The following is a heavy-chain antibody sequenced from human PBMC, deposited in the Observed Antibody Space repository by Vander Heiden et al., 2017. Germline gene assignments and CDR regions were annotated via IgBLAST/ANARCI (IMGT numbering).Heavy chain of an antibody. D-gene: IGHD3-22*01. J-gene: IGHJ4*02. CDR3: ARARGITMIATY. CDR2: IKEDGSEK. V-gene: IGHV3-7*01. CDR1: VFTFSTHW. Sequence: EVQLVASGGGSAQPGGSLRLSGAASVFTFSTHWLSWVRQAPGRGLEWVANIKEDGSEKYYVDSVKGRFTISRDNAKKSLYLQMNSLRGEDTAVYYCARARGITMIATYWGQGTLVTVSS.